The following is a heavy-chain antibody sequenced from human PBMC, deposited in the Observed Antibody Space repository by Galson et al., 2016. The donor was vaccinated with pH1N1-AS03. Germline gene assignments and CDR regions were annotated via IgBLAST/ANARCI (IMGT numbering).Heavy chain of an antibody. CDR1: GGIFRNFA. D-gene: IGHD2-2*01. Sequence: SVKVSCKASGGIFRNFAISWVRQAPGQGLEWMGGIIAIFGTTNYAQRFRGRVTITADESTTTAYMELSSLRSDDTAIYYCARDPRGPCTSATCPTTYYFGMDVWGQGTTVIVSS. CDR2: IIAIFGTT. CDR3: ARDPRGPCTSATCPTTYYFGMDV. V-gene: IGHV1-69*13. J-gene: IGHJ6*02.